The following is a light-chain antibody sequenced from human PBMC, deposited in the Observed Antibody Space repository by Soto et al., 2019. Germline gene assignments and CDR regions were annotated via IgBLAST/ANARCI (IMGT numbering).Light chain of an antibody. CDR3: QQYGSSTRT. Sequence: EIVLTQFPGNLSLSPGERATLSCRASQSVNSIYLAWYQQKPGQAPRLLIYGASSRATGIPDRFSGSGSGTDCTLTISRLEHEDGAVYDCQQYGSSTRTFGQGTKVDIK. V-gene: IGKV3-20*01. J-gene: IGKJ1*01. CDR2: GAS. CDR1: QSVNSIY.